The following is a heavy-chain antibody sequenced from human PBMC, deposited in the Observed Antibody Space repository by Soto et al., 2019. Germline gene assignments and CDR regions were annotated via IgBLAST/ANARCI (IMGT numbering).Heavy chain of an antibody. CDR3: PKEEIGDEAYFDY. CDR1: GFTFDSYA. J-gene: IGHJ4*02. CDR2: ISDTGGST. V-gene: IGHV3-23*01. Sequence: GGSLGLSCVASGFTFDSYAMNWVRQAPGKGLEWVSGISDTGGSTYYAGSVKGRFTISRDNARKTLYLHVNSLRAEDTAVYYCPKEEIGDEAYFDYWGQ.